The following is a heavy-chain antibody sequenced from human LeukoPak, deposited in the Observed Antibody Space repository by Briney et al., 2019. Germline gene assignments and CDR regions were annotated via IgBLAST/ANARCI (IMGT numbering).Heavy chain of an antibody. D-gene: IGHD3-22*01. V-gene: IGHV1-18*01. CDR1: GYTFTSYG. CDR3: ARVVSHSSGYYYGEHWFDP. J-gene: IGHJ5*02. CDR2: ISAYNGNT. Sequence: GASVKVSCKASGYTFTSYGTSWVRQAPGQGLEWMGWISAYNGNTNYAQKLQGRVTMTTETSTSTAYMELRSLRSDDTAVYYCARVVSHSSGYYYGEHWFDPWGQGTLVTVSS.